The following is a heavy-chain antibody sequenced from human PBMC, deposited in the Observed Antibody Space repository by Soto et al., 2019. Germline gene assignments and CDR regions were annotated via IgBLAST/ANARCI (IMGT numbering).Heavy chain of an antibody. CDR2: ISYDGNNK. CDR3: ARWSVETTTGGFGY. D-gene: IGHD1-26*01. V-gene: IGHV3-30-3*01. Sequence: PGGSLRLSCAASGFTFSSYAMHWVRQAPGKGLEWVAVISYDGNNKYYADSVKGRFTISRDNSKNTLYLQMNSLRAEDTAVYYCARWSVETTTGGFGYWGQGTLVTVSS. CDR1: GFTFSSYA. J-gene: IGHJ4*02.